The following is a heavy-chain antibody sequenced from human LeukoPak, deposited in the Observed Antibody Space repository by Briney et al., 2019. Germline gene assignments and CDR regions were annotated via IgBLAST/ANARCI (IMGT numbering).Heavy chain of an antibody. Sequence: GASVKVSCKASGYTFINNWMHWVRQAPGQGLEWIGLINPTGTGTLYAQKFQGRVTMTRDMSTSTDYMELSRLRSEDTAVYYCARDNSVGDIAWWFDPWGQGTPVTVSS. J-gene: IGHJ5*02. V-gene: IGHV1-46*01. CDR1: GYTFINNW. CDR3: ARDNSVGDIAWWFDP. CDR2: INPTGTGT. D-gene: IGHD3-10*01.